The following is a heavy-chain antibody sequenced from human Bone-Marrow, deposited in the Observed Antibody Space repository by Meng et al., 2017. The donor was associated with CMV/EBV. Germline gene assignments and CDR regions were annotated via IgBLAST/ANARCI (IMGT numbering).Heavy chain of an antibody. CDR1: GYTFTSYG. CDR3: ARDAPGGPAEDTSNWFDP. CDR2: ISAYNGNT. V-gene: IGHV1-18*01. J-gene: IGHJ5*02. D-gene: IGHD2-2*01. Sequence: ASVKVSCKASGYTFTSYGISWVRQALGQGLEWMGWISAYNGNTNYAQKLQGRVTMTTDTSTSTAYMELRSLRSDDTAVYYCARDAPGGPAEDTSNWFDPWGQGTLVTVSS.